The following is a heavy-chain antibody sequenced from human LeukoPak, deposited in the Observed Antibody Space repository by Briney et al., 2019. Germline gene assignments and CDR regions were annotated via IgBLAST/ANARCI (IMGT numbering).Heavy chain of an antibody. CDR1: GYTFTSYY. D-gene: IGHD2-2*01. Sequence: ASVKVSCKASGYTFTSYYMHWVRQAPGQGLEWMGIINPSGGSTSYAQKFQGRVTMTRDMSTSTVYMELNSLRAEDTAVYYCARFHNSYQLLFHREESWFDPWGQGTLVTVSS. CDR2: INPSGGST. CDR3: ARFHNSYQLLFHREESWFDP. V-gene: IGHV1-46*01. J-gene: IGHJ5*02.